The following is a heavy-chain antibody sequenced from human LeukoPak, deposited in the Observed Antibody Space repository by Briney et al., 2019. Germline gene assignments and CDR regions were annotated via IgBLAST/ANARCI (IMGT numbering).Heavy chain of an antibody. CDR3: VRDGGSSDY. D-gene: IGHD3-16*01. Sequence: PGGSLRLSCAASGFTFTKHWMSWVRQPPGKGLEWVANINYDGSETRYVDSVKGRLTISRDNAKNSLYLQMDSLRVEDTAVYYCVRDGGSSDYWGQGTLVTVSS. CDR1: GFTFTKHW. V-gene: IGHV3-7*01. CDR2: INYDGSET. J-gene: IGHJ4*02.